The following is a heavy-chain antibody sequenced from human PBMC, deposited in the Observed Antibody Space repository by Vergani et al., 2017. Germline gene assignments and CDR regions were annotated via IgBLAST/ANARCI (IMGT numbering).Heavy chain of an antibody. CDR3: AKDVDEWRPYYNGMDV. Sequence: EVQLLESGGGLIQPGGSLRLSCVASGFSFCSYALNWVRQAPGQGPEWVAAISGSGDSTYYADSMKGRFTISRDNSKNTLYLQMNGLRADDTAIYYCAKDVDEWRPYYNGMDVWGQGTTVTVSS. CDR1: GFSFCSYA. CDR2: ISGSGDST. J-gene: IGHJ6*02. D-gene: IGHD3-3*01. V-gene: IGHV3-23*01.